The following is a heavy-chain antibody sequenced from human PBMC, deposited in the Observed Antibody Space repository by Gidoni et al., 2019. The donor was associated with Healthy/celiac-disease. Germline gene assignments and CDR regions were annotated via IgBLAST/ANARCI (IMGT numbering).Heavy chain of an antibody. CDR1: GYTFTSYA. D-gene: IGHD3-10*01. CDR3: ARSLILFGDPYYYYYGMDV. Sequence: QVQLVQSGAEVKKPGASVKVSCKASGYTFTSYAMHWVRQAPGQRLEWMGWINAGNGNTKYSQKFQGRVTITRDTSASTAYMELSSLRSEDTAVYYCARSLILFGDPYYYYYGMDVWGQGTTVTVSS. CDR2: INAGNGNT. V-gene: IGHV1-3*01. J-gene: IGHJ6*02.